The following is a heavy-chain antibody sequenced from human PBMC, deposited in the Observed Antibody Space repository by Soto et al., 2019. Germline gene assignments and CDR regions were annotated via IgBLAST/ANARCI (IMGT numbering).Heavy chain of an antibody. CDR2: ISSNTYTI. CDR1: GFTFSSYE. D-gene: IGHD6-19*01. J-gene: IGHJ4*02. V-gene: IGHV3-48*03. Sequence: EVQLVESGGGLVQPGGSLRLSCAASGFTFSSYEMNWVRQAPGKGLEWVSYISSNTYTIYYADSVTGRFTISRDNAKNSLYLQMNSLRAEDTAVYYCARDGGIVLAGFDYWGQGTLVTVSS. CDR3: ARDGGIVLAGFDY.